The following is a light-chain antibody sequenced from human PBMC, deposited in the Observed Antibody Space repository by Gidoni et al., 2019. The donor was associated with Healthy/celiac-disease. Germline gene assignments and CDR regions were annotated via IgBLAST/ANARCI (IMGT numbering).Light chain of an antibody. Sequence: NFMLTQPHSVPESPWKTVTISCTGSSGSIASNYVQWYQQRPGSAPTTVIYEDNQRPSGVPDRFSGSIDSSSNSASLTISGLKTEDEADYYCQSYDSSNHWVFGGGTKLTVL. CDR3: QSYDSSNHWV. J-gene: IGLJ3*02. CDR1: SGSIASNY. CDR2: EDN. V-gene: IGLV6-57*02.